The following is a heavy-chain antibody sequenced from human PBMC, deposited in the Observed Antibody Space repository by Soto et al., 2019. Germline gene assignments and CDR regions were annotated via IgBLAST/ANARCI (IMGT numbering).Heavy chain of an antibody. D-gene: IGHD2-15*01. CDR1: GFAFNGFG. CDR3: AKDNFAAVAAWFWYGLGD. V-gene: IGHV3-30*18. J-gene: IGHJ6*02. Sequence: PGGSLRLSCGPAGFAFNGFGMHWVRQAPGKGLEWVAAISYDGQNRYYADPMRGRITISRDNSNNTLVLEMNGLRAEDTGVYYCAKDNFAAVAAWFWYGLGDRGQGTPVTVSS. CDR2: ISYDGQNR.